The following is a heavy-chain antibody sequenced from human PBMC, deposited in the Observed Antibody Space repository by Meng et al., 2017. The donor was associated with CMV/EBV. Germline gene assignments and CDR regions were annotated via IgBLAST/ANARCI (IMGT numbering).Heavy chain of an antibody. CDR3: SRAVPAAIGKSWFDP. D-gene: IGHD2-2*01. CDR2: INWNGRST. J-gene: IGHJ5*02. CDR1: GSTFDDYG. Sequence: GESLTISCAASGSTFDDYGMSWVRQALRKGLEWVSGINWNGRSTGYADSVKGRFTISRDNAKNSLYLQMNSLRAEDTDSYYCSRAVPAAIGKSWFDPWGQGTLVTVSS. V-gene: IGHV3-20*04.